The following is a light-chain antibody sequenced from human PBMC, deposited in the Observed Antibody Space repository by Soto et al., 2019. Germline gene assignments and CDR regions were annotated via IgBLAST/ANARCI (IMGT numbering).Light chain of an antibody. Sequence: QSVRTQPPSASGSPGQSVTISCTGTSSDVGGYNYVSWYQQYPGRAPKLMIYEVTKRPSGVPDRFSGSKSGNTASLTVSGLQAEDEADYYCSSYAASNNFYFVFGGGTQLTVL. J-gene: IGLJ3*02. CDR3: SSYAASNNFYFV. V-gene: IGLV2-8*01. CDR1: SSDVGGYNY. CDR2: EVT.